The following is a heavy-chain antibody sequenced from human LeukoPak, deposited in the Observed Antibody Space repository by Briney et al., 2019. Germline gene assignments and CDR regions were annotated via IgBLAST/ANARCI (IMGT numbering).Heavy chain of an antibody. CDR2: IYYSGST. V-gene: IGHV4-59*01. D-gene: IGHD1-26*01. J-gene: IGHJ3*02. CDR1: GGSISSYY. CDR3: ARGLPSIVAATRGDAFDI. Sequence: PSETLSLTCTVSGGSISSYYWSWIRQPPGKGLEWIGYIYYSGSTNYNPSLKSRVTISVDTSKNQFSLKLSSVTAADTAVYYCARGLPSIVAATRGDAFDIWGQGTMVTVSS.